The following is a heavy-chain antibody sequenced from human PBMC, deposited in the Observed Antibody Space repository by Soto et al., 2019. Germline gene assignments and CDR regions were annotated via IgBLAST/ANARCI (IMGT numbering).Heavy chain of an antibody. V-gene: IGHV1-69*13. D-gene: IGHD2-8*01. J-gene: IGHJ6*02. CDR1: GGTFSSYA. Sequence: GASVKVSCKASGGTFSSYAISWVRQAPGQGLEWMGGIIPIFGTANYAQKFQGRVTITADESTSTAYMELSSLRSEDTAVYYCARVRSPACTNGVCYQLDVHYYYGMDVWGQGTTVTVSS. CDR2: IIPIFGTA. CDR3: ARVRSPACTNGVCYQLDVHYYYGMDV.